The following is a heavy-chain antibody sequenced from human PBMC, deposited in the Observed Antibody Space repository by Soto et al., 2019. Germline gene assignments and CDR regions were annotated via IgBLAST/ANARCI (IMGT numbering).Heavy chain of an antibody. V-gene: IGHV3-30*18. Sequence: QVQVVESGGGVVQPGRSLRLSCAASGFTLSCCGMHWVRQAPGKGLEWVGVITYDGSEIHYGDSVKGRFTISRDSSVNTVYLQINSLRVEDSAVYYCAKEQSSGFYRVVDYWGQGTLVTVSP. J-gene: IGHJ4*02. CDR3: AKEQSSGFYRVVDY. D-gene: IGHD6-19*01. CDR1: GFTLSCCG. CDR2: ITYDGSEI.